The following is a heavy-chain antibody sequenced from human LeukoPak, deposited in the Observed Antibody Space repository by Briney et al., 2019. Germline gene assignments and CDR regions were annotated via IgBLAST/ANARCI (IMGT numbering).Heavy chain of an antibody. Sequence: ASVKVSCKVSGYTLTELSMHWVRQAPGKGLEWMGGFDPEDGETIYAQKFQGRVTMTEDTSTDTAYMELSSLRSEDTAVYYCATDPLGGYDFDYWAREPWSPSPQ. CDR2: FDPEDGET. CDR1: GYTLTELS. J-gene: IGHJ4*02. CDR3: ATDPLGGYDFDY. V-gene: IGHV1-24*01. D-gene: IGHD5-12*01.